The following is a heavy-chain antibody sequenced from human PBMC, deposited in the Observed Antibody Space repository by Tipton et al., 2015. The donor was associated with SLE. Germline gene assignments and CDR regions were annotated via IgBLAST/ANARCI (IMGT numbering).Heavy chain of an antibody. D-gene: IGHD6-13*01. J-gene: IGHJ4*02. V-gene: IGHV4-61*02. CDR2: IYTSGST. Sequence: LRLSCTVSGGSISSGSYYWSWIRQPAGKGLEWIGRIYTSGSTNYNPSLKTRVTISVDTSKNQFSLRLSSVTAADTAVYYCARTFGAAARYFDYWGQGILVTVSS. CDR1: GGSISSGSYY. CDR3: ARTFGAAARYFDY.